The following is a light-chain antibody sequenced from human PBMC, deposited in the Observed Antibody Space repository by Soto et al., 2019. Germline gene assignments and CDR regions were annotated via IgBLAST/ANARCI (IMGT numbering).Light chain of an antibody. Sequence: EIRLMQSPGILSLSPGERDSLACGASQSISSSFLAWYQQKPGQAPRLLIYGASSRATGIPDRFSGTGSETDFTLTISRLEPEDFAVYYCQQYDNSPITFGEGTLLEIK. CDR2: GAS. CDR3: QQYDNSPIT. J-gene: IGKJ5*01. V-gene: IGKV3-20*01. CDR1: QSISSSF.